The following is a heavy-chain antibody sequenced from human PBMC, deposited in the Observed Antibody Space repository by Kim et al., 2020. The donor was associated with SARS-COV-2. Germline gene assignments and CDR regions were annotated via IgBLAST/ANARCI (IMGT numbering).Heavy chain of an antibody. CDR3: AKDVTIGVLPADPRSYFDF. J-gene: IGHJ4*02. CDR2: ISGSGGST. CDR1: GFTFSSYA. V-gene: IGHV3-23*01. D-gene: IGHD2-2*01. Sequence: GGSLRLSCAASGFTFSSYAMSWVRQAPGKGLEWVSAISGSGGSTYYADSVKGRFTISRDNSKNTLYLQMNSLRAEDTAVYYCAKDVTIGVLPADPRSYFDFWGQGTLDTLST.